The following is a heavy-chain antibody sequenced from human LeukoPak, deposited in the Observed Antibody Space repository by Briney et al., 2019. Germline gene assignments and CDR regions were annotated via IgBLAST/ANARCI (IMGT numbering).Heavy chain of an antibody. CDR1: GYTFTSYA. V-gene: IGHV1-3*01. D-gene: IGHD6-6*01. CDR2: INAGNGNT. Sequence: ASVKVSCKASGYTFTSYAMHWVRQAPGQRLEWMGWINAGNGNTKYSQKFQGRVTITRDTSASTAYMELSSLRYEDTAVYYCASRGSIAARPELYYYYYGMDVWGQGTTVTVSS. J-gene: IGHJ6*02. CDR3: ASRGSIAARPELYYYYYGMDV.